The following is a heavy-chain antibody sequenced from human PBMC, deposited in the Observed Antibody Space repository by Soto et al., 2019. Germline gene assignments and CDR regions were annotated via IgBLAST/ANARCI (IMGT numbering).Heavy chain of an antibody. D-gene: IGHD1-26*01. J-gene: IGHJ4*02. Sequence: SETLSLTCTVSGGSISSYYWSWIRQPPGKGLQWIGYIYYSRSTHYNPSLKRRVTISVDTSQTQSSLKLSSVTAADTAVYYCASTSLGVVGATAFDYWGEGTLVTVSS. CDR2: IYYSRST. CDR1: GGSISSYY. V-gene: IGHV4-59*01. CDR3: ASTSLGVVGATAFDY.